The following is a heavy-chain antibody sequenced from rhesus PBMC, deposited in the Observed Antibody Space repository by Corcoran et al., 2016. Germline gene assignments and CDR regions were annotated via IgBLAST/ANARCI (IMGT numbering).Heavy chain of an antibody. J-gene: IGHJ4*01. CDR1: GGSFSSYW. CDR3: ARYSVVITGFDS. V-gene: IGHV4-80*01. D-gene: IGHD3-28*01. CDR2: INGNSGST. Sequence: QVQLQESGPGLVKPSETLSLTCAVSGGSFSSYWWRWIRQPTVKGLAWIGEINGNSGSTNDNPSLKSRVTISKDASKNQFSLKLSSVTAADTAVYYCARYSVVITGFDSWGQGVLVTVSS.